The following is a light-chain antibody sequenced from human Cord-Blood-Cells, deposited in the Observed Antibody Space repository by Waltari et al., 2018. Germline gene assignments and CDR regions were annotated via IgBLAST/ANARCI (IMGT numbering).Light chain of an antibody. CDR3: CSYAGSSTWV. CDR2: EGS. J-gene: IGLJ3*02. Sequence: QSALTQPASVSGSPGQSITISCTGTSSDVGSYNLVSWYQQHPGKAPKLMNYEGSKRPSGVSNCFSGSKSGNTASLTISGLQAEDEADYYCCSYAGSSTWVFGGGTKLTVL. CDR1: SSDVGSYNL. V-gene: IGLV2-23*01.